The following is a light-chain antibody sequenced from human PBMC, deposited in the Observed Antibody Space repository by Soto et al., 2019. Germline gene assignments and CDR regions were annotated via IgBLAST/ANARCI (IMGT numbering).Light chain of an antibody. V-gene: IGLV2-14*01. J-gene: IGLJ1*01. Sequence: QSVLTQPASVSGSPGQSITISCTGTSSDVGGYNYVSWHQQHPGKAPELMIYGVSNRPSEVSNRFSGSKSDNTACLTISGLQAEDVADYYCSSYTRSSTACVFGTGPKVTVL. CDR2: GVS. CDR3: SSYTRSSTACV. CDR1: SSDVGGYNY.